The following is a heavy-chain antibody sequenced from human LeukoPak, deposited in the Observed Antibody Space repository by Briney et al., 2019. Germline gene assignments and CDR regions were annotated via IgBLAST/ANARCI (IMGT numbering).Heavy chain of an antibody. CDR1: GYTFTGYY. Sequence: ASVKVSCKASGYTFTGYYMHWVRQAPGQGLEWMGWINPNSGGTNYAQKFQGRVTITRDTSISTAYMELSRLTSDDTAVYYCASLDIVVVPAAMRGNWFDPWGQGTLVTVSS. V-gene: IGHV1-2*02. CDR2: INPNSGGT. J-gene: IGHJ5*02. D-gene: IGHD2-2*03. CDR3: ASLDIVVVPAAMRGNWFDP.